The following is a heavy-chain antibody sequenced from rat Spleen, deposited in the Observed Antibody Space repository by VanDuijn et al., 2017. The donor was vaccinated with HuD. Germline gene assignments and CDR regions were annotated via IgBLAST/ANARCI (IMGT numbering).Heavy chain of an antibody. J-gene: IGHJ2*01. CDR2: ITSGGSYT. V-gene: IGHV5-25*01. CDR1: GFTFSSFA. D-gene: IGHD1-11*01. Sequence: EVQLVESGGGLVQPGRSLKLSCAASGFTFSSFAMAWVRQAPKKGLEWIATITSGGSYTYYPDSVKGRFTISRDNAKSTLYLQMDSLRSEDTATYYCARLGGGPDYWGQGVMVTVSS. CDR3: ARLGGGPDY.